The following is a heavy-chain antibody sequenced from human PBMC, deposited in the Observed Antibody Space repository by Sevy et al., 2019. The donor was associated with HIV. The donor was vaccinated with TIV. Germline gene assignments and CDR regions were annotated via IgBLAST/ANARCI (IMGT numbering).Heavy chain of an antibody. Sequence: ASVKVSCKASGLTFTSYYMHWVRQAPGQGLEWMGMMNPGGGGTSYAQKSQGRVTMTRDTSTSTVLMELSSLRSEDTAVYYCAAGPEIALWSPPVGHWGQGTLVTVSS. D-gene: IGHD5-18*01. CDR1: GLTFTSYY. CDR3: AAGPEIALWSPPVGH. J-gene: IGHJ4*02. V-gene: IGHV1-46*01. CDR2: MNPGGGGT.